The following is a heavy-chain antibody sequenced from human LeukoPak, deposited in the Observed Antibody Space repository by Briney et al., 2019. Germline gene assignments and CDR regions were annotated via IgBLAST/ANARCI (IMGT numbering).Heavy chain of an antibody. CDR3: ARHLSSGGNY. CDR1: GFIFSSYS. V-gene: IGHV3-48*02. J-gene: IGHJ4*02. Sequence: GGSLRLSCAASGFIFSSYSVNWVRQRPGKGLEWVSYISSSSTSIYYADSVKGRFTISRDNAKNSLSLQMNSLRDEDTAVYYCARHLSSGGNYWGQGTLVTVSS. CDR2: ISSSSTSI. D-gene: IGHD6-19*01.